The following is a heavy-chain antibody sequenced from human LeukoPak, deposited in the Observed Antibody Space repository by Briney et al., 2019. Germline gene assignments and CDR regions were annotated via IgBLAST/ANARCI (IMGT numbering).Heavy chain of an antibody. CDR2: IYPRDGST. J-gene: IGHJ4*02. CDR1: GYSFTNNY. Sequence: GASVTVSCKASGYSFTNNYIHWMRQAPGQGLEWMGMIYPRDGSTSYAQKFQGRVTVTSDTSTSTVHMELSGLRSEDTAVYYCARDQEGFDYWGQGTLVTVSS. CDR3: ARDQEGFDY. V-gene: IGHV1-46*01.